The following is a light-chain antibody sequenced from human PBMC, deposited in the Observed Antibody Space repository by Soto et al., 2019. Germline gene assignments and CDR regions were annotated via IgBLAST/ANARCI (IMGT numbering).Light chain of an antibody. CDR3: QQYSSTPHT. V-gene: IGKV3D-15*01. CDR2: GAS. Sequence: EIVMTQSPATLSVSPGEGATLSCRASQAVSSNLAWYQQKPGQAPRLLIYGASTRATGIPARFSGSGSGTEFTLTISSLQSEDFAVYHCQQYSSTPHTFGQGTKLEIK. J-gene: IGKJ2*01. CDR1: QAVSSN.